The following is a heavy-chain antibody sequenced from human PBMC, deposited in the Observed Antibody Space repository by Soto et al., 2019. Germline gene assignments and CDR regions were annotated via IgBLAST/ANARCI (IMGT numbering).Heavy chain of an antibody. D-gene: IGHD5-18*01. CDR1: GGSIRSYY. Sequence: SETLSLTCTVSGGSIRSYYWSWIRQPPGKGLEWIWYIYYSGSTDYNPSLKSRVTISVDTSKNQFSLKLRSVTSADTAVYYCARDSYNFDDWGQGILVTVSS. J-gene: IGHJ4*02. V-gene: IGHV4-59*01. CDR2: IYYSGST. CDR3: ARDSYNFDD.